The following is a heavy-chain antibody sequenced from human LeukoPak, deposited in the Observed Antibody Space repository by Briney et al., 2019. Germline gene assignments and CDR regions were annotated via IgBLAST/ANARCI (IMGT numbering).Heavy chain of an antibody. D-gene: IGHD4-17*01. V-gene: IGHV4-34*01. CDR1: GGSFSGYY. CDR3: ARGLPNDYRSLYFDY. Sequence: PSETLSLTCAVYGGSFSGYYWSWIRQPPGKGLEWIGEINHSGSTNYNPSLKSRVTISVDTSKNQFSLKLSSVTAADTAVYYCARGLPNDYRSLYFDYWGRGTLVTVSS. CDR2: INHSGST. J-gene: IGHJ4*02.